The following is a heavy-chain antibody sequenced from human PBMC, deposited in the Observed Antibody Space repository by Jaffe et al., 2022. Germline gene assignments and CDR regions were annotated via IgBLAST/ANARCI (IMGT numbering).Heavy chain of an antibody. J-gene: IGHJ6*03. CDR2: INTNTGNP. D-gene: IGHD3-22*01. CDR3: ARADRYYDSSGYLPPYYYYMDV. Sequence: QVQLVQSGSELKKPGASVKVSCKASGYTFTSYAMNWVRQAPGQGLEWMGWINTNTGNPTYAQGFTGRFVFSLDTSVSTAYLQISSLKAEDTAVYYCARADRYYDSSGYLPPYYYYMDVWGKGTTVTVSS. CDR1: GYTFTSYA. V-gene: IGHV7-4-1*02.